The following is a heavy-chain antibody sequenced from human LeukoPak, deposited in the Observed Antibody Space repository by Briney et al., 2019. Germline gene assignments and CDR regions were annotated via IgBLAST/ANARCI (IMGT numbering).Heavy chain of an antibody. CDR2: ISYDGSNK. D-gene: IGHD5-18*01. J-gene: IGHJ4*02. CDR3: AKGAEWIQLWFGDY. CDR1: GFTFSSYG. Sequence: GRSLRLSCAASGFTFSSYGMHWVRQAPGKGLEWVAVISYDGSNKYYADSVKGRFTISRDNSKNTLYLQMNSLRAEDTAVYYCAKGAEWIQLWFGDYWGQGTLVTVSS. V-gene: IGHV3-30*18.